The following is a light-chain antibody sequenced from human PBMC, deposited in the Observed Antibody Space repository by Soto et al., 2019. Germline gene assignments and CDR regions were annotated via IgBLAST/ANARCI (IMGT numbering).Light chain of an antibody. CDR2: GAS. J-gene: IGKJ1*01. V-gene: IGKV3-20*01. Sequence: EIVMTQSPATLSVSPGERFTLSCRSSQDIRSSLAWYQQKPGQAPRLLIYGASIRATGIPDRFSGSGSGTDFTLTITRLEPEDFAMYYCQRYDSLRTFGQGTKVDIK. CDR1: QDIRSS. CDR3: QRYDSLRT.